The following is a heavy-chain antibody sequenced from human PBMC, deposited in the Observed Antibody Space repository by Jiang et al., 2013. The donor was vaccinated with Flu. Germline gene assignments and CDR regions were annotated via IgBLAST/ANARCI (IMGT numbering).Heavy chain of an antibody. CDR3: VVWMSQLPT. V-gene: IGHV3-72*01. Sequence: VQLLESGGGLVQPGGSLRVSCAASEFSVSDHYMDWVRQAPGKGLEWVGRSKNKGDGYFTEYAASVKGRFTMSRDDSKNSLNLQMNSLKAEDTAVYYCVVWMSQLPTWGQGTLVTVSS. D-gene: IGHD5-24*01. J-gene: IGHJ4*02. CDR2: SKNKGDGYFT. CDR1: EFSVSDHY.